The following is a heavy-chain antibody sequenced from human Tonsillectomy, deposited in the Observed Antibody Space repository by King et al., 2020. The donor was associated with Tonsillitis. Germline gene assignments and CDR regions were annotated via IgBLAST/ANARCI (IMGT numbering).Heavy chain of an antibody. V-gene: IGHV1-18*01. D-gene: IGHD1-26*01. Sequence: VQLVESGAEVKKPGASVKVSCKASGYTFTSYGITWVRQAPGQGLEWMGWISAYNGNTNYAQKLQVRVTRTTNTSTSTAYMELRGLRSDDAAMYYCARDGGSLHFDYWGQGTLVTVSS. J-gene: IGHJ4*02. CDR3: ARDGGSLHFDY. CDR2: ISAYNGNT. CDR1: GYTFTSYG.